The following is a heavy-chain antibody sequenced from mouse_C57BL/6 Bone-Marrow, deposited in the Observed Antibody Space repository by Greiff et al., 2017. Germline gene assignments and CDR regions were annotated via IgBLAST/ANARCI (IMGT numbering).Heavy chain of an antibody. V-gene: IGHV14-4*01. CDR3: TTPHYVWFAY. CDR1: GFNIKDDY. Sequence: EVQLQQSGAELVRPGASVKLSCTASGFNIKDDYMHWVKQRPEQGLEWIGWIDPENGDTEYASKVQGKATITADTSSNTAYLQLSSLTSEDTAVYYCTTPHYVWFAYWGQGTLVTVSA. CDR2: IDPENGDT. J-gene: IGHJ3*01. D-gene: IGHD1-1*02.